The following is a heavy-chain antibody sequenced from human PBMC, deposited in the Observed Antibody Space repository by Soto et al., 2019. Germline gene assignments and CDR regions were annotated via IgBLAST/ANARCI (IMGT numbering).Heavy chain of an antibody. CDR3: AEWDSRDY. D-gene: IGHD1-26*01. J-gene: IGHJ4*02. CDR2: ISYDGSNK. Sequence: QVQLVESGGGVVQPGRSLRLSCAASGFTFSSYAMHWVRQAPGKGLEWVAVISYDGSNKYYADSVKGRFTISRDNSKNTLYLQMNSLRAEDTAVYYFAEWDSRDYWGQGTLVTVSS. V-gene: IGHV3-30-3*01. CDR1: GFTFSSYA.